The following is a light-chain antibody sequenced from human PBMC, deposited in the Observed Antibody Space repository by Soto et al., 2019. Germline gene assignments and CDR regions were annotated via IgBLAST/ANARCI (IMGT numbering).Light chain of an antibody. CDR3: QQNNNWWET. CDR1: QSVSSN. V-gene: IGKV3-15*01. Sequence: EIVMTQSPATLSVSPGERDTLSCRASQSVSSNLAWYQQKPGQAPRLLIYGASTRATGIPARFSGSGSGTEFTLTISSLLSEDFAVYYCQQNNNWWETFGQGTKV. J-gene: IGKJ1*01. CDR2: GAS.